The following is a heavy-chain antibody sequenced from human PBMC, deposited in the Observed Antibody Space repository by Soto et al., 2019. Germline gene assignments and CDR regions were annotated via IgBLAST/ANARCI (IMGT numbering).Heavy chain of an antibody. J-gene: IGHJ4*02. CDR2: VSSEGTKK. CDR3: APEAFDS. CDR1: GFTFSNYA. Sequence: QVHLVESGGGVVQPGRSLTLSCAASGFTFSNYAMDWVRQAPGKGLEWVAIVSSEGTKKNYAVSVKGRFTISRDNSKNMLYLQMNSLRPEDTAIYYCAPEAFDSWGQGSLVTVSS. V-gene: IGHV3-30-3*01.